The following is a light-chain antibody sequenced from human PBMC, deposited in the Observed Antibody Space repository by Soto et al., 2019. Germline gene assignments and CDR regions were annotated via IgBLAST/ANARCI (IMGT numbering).Light chain of an antibody. V-gene: IGKV1-39*01. CDR1: QGISTY. CDR3: QQNYSATWT. Sequence: IQSPQSPSSLSASVGDRLPITCRASQGISTYLNWYQQKPGKAPKLLIYAASTLQSGVPSRFSGSGSETDFTLTISSLQPEDFASYSCQQNYSATWTFGQGAKVDIK. J-gene: IGKJ1*01. CDR2: AAS.